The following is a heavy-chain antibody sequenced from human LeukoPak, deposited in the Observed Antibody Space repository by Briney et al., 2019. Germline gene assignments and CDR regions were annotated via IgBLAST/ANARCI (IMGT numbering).Heavy chain of an antibody. D-gene: IGHD3-10*01. CDR3: ARVAYYYDTATYYNPAPTVSYM. J-gene: IGHJ6*03. Sequence: PSETLSLTCTVSGGSMSNYYWTWIRQPPGRGLEWLGYVYYRGSTNYNPSLRSRVTISVDTSENQFSLKLSSVTAADTAVYYCARVAYYYDTATYYNPAPTVSYM. CDR1: GGSMSNYY. CDR2: VYYRGST. V-gene: IGHV4-59*01.